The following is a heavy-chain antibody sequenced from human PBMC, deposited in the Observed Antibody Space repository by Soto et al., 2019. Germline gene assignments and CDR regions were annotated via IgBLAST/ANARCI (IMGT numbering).Heavy chain of an antibody. CDR3: ARDPVPIVGATRGFDY. CDR2: TYYRSKWYN. D-gene: IGHD1-26*01. J-gene: IGHJ4*02. CDR1: GDSVSSNSAA. Sequence: SPTLSLTCAISGDSVSSNSAAWNWIRQSPSRGLEWLGRTYYRSKWYNDYAVSVKSRITINPDTSKNQFSLQLNSVTPEDTAVYYCARDPVPIVGATRGFDYWGQGTLVTVSS. V-gene: IGHV6-1*01.